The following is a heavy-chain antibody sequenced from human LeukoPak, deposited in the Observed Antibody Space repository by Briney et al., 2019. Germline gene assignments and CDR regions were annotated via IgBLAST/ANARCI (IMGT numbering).Heavy chain of an antibody. D-gene: IGHD4-17*01. CDR1: GFTFSSYS. CDR2: ISSSSSYI. Sequence: PGGSLRLSCAASGFTFSSYSMNWVRQAPGKGLEWVSSISSSSSYIYYADSVKGRFTISRDNAKNSLYLQMNSLRAEDTAVYYCARDRGVTTRAAFDYWGQGTLVTVSS. CDR3: ARDRGVTTRAAFDY. V-gene: IGHV3-21*01. J-gene: IGHJ4*02.